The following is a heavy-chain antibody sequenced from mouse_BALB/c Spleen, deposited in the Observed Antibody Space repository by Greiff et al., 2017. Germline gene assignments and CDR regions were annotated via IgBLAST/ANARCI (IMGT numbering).Heavy chain of an antibody. CDR3: ARRDY. Sequence: EVQLVESGGGLVQPGGSRKLSCAASGFTFSSFGMHWVRQAPEKGLEWVAYISSGSSTIYYADTVKGRFTISRDNPKNTLFLQMTSLRSEDTAMYYCARRDYWGQGTTLTVSS. CDR1: GFTFSSFG. CDR2: ISSGSSTI. J-gene: IGHJ2*01. V-gene: IGHV5-17*02.